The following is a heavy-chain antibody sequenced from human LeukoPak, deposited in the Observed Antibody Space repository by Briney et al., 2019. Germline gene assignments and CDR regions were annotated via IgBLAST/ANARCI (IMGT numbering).Heavy chain of an antibody. D-gene: IGHD3-22*01. CDR2: ISYDGSNK. V-gene: IGHV3-30*18. Sequence: GGSLRLSCAASGFTFSSYGMHWVRQAPGKGLEWVAVISYDGSNKYYADSVKGRFTISRDNSKNTLYLQMNSLRAEDTAVYYCAKDWAGHDSSGYYYSLFDYWGQGTLVTVSS. CDR3: AKDWAGHDSSGYYYSLFDY. J-gene: IGHJ4*02. CDR1: GFTFSSYG.